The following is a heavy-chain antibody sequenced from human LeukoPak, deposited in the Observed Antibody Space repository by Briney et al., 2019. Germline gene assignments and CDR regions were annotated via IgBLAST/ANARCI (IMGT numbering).Heavy chain of an antibody. CDR3: ARADDYKLRGYNWFDP. Sequence: NPSETLSLTCTVSGDSISSGGYSWSWIRQHPGKGLEWIGYIYYSGSTYYNPSLKSRVTISVDTSKNQFSLKLSSVTAADTAVYYCARADDYKLRGYNWFDPWGQGTLVTVSS. V-gene: IGHV4-31*03. CDR1: GDSISSGGYS. CDR2: IYYSGST. D-gene: IGHD5-24*01. J-gene: IGHJ5*02.